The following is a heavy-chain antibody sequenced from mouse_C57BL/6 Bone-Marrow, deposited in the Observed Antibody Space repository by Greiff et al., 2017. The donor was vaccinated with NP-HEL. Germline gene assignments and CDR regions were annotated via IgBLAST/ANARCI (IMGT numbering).Heavy chain of an antibody. V-gene: IGHV14-4*01. Sequence: EVQLQQSGAELVRPGASVKLSCTASGFNIKDDYMHWVKQRPEQGLEWIGWIDPENGDTEYASKFQGKATITADTSSNTAYLQLSSLTSEDTAVYYCTTPYYYGSAYWGQGTTLTVSS. CDR2: IDPENGDT. D-gene: IGHD1-1*01. CDR1: GFNIKDDY. CDR3: TTPYYYGSAY. J-gene: IGHJ2*01.